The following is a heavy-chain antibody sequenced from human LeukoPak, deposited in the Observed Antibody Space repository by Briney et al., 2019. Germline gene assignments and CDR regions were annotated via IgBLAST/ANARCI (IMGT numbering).Heavy chain of an antibody. Sequence: PGGSLRLSCAASGFTFSSYAMSWVRQAPGKGLEWVSAISGSGGSTYYAGSVKGRFTISRDNSKNTLYLQMNSLRAEDTAVYYCAKEMRDCSSTSCYVGYFDYWGQGTLVTVSS. CDR2: ISGSGGST. CDR1: GFTFSSYA. J-gene: IGHJ4*02. CDR3: AKEMRDCSSTSCYVGYFDY. V-gene: IGHV3-23*01. D-gene: IGHD2-2*01.